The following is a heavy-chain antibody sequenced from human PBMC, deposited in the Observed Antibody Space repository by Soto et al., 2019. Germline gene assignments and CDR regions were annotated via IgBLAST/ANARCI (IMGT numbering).Heavy chain of an antibody. J-gene: IGHJ4*02. CDR2: ISSDGGT. V-gene: IGHV3-53*02. CDR3: ARDVMSVAGSADY. Sequence: EVHLVETGGGLIQPGESLRLSCAASAFTVKSNYMSWVRQAPGKGLEWVSTISSDGGTDYTDSVKGRFAIFRDNSKNTLYLQMNSLSAEDTAVYYCARDVMSVAGSADYWGKGPLFPVSS. CDR1: AFTVKSNY. D-gene: IGHD6-19*01.